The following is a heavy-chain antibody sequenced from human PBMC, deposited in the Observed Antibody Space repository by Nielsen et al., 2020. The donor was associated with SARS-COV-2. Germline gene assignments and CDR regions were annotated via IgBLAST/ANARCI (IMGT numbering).Heavy chain of an antibody. D-gene: IGHD3-22*01. Sequence: SETLSLTCTVSGGSISSGSYYWSWIRQRPGKGLEWIGYLYYSGSNYYSPSLRSRVIISADTSKNQFSLKLNSVTAADTAVYYCASSGYLAYDAFNVWGQGTMVTVSS. V-gene: IGHV4-31*03. CDR1: GGSISSGSYY. CDR3: ASSGYLAYDAFNV. J-gene: IGHJ3*01. CDR2: LYYSGSN.